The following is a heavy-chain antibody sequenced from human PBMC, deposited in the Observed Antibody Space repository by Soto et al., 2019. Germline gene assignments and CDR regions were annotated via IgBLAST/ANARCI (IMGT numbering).Heavy chain of an antibody. CDR2: IYATGTT. J-gene: IGHJ5*02. CDR1: GASISGFY. Sequence: SETLSLTCTVSGASISGFYWSRIRKSAGKGLEWIGRIYATGTTDYNPSLKSRVMMSVDTSKKQFSLKLRSVTAADAAVYYCVRDGTKTLRDWFDPWGQGISVTVSS. V-gene: IGHV4-4*07. D-gene: IGHD1-1*01. CDR3: VRDGTKTLRDWFDP.